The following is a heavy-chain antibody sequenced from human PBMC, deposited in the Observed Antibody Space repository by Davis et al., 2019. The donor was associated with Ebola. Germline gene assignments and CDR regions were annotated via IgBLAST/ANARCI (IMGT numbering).Heavy chain of an antibody. D-gene: IGHD1-26*01. Sequence: GRSLRLSCPPSAFTFRSYALSWVPQAPGKGLEWVAIISFDGTIAYYADSVKGRFTIPRDNSKNTLYLQMNGLRVEDTAIYYCAKDTSNIWFDIWGQGTNVTVSS. J-gene: IGHJ3*02. V-gene: IGHV3-30-3*01. CDR3: AKDTSNIWFDI. CDR2: ISFDGTIA. CDR1: AFTFRSYA.